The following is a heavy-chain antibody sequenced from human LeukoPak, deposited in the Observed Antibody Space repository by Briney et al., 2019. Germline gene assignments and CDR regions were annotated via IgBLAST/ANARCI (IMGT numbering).Heavy chain of an antibody. V-gene: IGHV4-34*01. CDR2: INHSGGA. D-gene: IGHD3-3*01. CDR1: GGSFIGYY. J-gene: IGHJ4*02. Sequence: SETLSLTCAVDGGSFIGYYCSWIRQPPGNWLELIGEINHSGGANYNPSLKGRATISEDTSKSQFSLKLGSVTAADTAVYYCARVPLRFLEPFDYWGQGTLVTVSS. CDR3: ARVPLRFLEPFDY.